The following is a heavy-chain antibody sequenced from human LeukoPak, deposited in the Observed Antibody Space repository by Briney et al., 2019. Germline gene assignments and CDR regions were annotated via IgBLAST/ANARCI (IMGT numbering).Heavy chain of an antibody. CDR2: INPSGGST. V-gene: IGHV1-46*01. Sequence: ASVKASCKASGYTFTSYYMHWVRQAPGQGLEWMGIINPSGGSTSYAQKFQGRVTMTRDTSTSTVYMELSSLRSEDTAVYYCARATGIAAAGDYWGQGTLVTVSS. D-gene: IGHD6-13*01. J-gene: IGHJ4*02. CDR3: ARATGIAAAGDY. CDR1: GYTFTSYY.